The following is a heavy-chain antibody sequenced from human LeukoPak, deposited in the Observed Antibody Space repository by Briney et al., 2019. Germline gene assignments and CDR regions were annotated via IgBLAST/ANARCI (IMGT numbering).Heavy chain of an antibody. D-gene: IGHD2-21*02. CDR2: IYWDGGST. CDR3: AKGSVTGTYYYGMDV. V-gene: IGHV3-43*01. J-gene: IGHJ6*02. CDR1: GFIFDDYT. Sequence: PGGSLRLSCAASGFIFDDYTMHWVRQAPGKGLEWVALIYWDGGSTYYADSVKGRFTISRDNSKNSLYLQMNSLGTEDTALYYCAKGSVTGTYYYGMDVWGQGTTVTVSS.